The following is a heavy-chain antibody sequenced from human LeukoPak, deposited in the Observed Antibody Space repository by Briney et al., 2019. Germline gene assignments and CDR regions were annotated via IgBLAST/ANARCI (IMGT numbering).Heavy chain of an antibody. V-gene: IGHV1-2*02. D-gene: IGHD3-3*01. J-gene: IGHJ4*02. CDR2: INPNSGGT. CDR1: GYTFTGYY. CDR3: ARALSITIFGVVMY. Sequence: ASVKVSCKASGYTFTGYYMHWVRQAPGQGLEWMGWINPNSGGTNYAQKFQGRVTMTRDTSISTAYMELSRLRSDDTAVYYCARALSITIFGVVMYWGQGTLVTVSS.